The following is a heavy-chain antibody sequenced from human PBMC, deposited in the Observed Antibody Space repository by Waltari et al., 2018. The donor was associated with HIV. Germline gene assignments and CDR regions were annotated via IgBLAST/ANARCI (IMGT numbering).Heavy chain of an antibody. Sequence: EVQLVESGGGLVQPGGSLRLSCAASGFTFSSYEMNWVRQAPRKGLGWVFLNCRSGETIHYPGSVKGRFTISRDNAKNSLYLRMNSLRAEDTAVYYCARAHITMIRGGNAFDIWGQGTMVTVSS. J-gene: IGHJ3*02. V-gene: IGHV3-48*03. CDR3: ARAHITMIRGGNAFDI. CDR1: GFTFSSYE. D-gene: IGHD3-10*01. CDR2: NCRSGETI.